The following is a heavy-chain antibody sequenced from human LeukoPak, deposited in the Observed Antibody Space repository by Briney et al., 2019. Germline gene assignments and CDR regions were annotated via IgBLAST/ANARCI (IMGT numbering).Heavy chain of an antibody. CDR3: VRDQDDYGGP. Sequence: ASVKVSCKASGYTFTGYYMHWVRQAPGQGLEWMGWINPNSGGTNYAQKFQGRVTMTRDTSISTAYMELSSLGSDDTAVYYCVRDQDDYGGPWGQGTLVTVSS. CDR1: GYTFTGYY. D-gene: IGHD4-23*01. CDR2: INPNSGGT. V-gene: IGHV1-2*02. J-gene: IGHJ5*02.